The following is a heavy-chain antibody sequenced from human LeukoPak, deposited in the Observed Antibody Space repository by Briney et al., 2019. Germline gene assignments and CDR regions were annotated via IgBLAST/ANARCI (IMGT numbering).Heavy chain of an antibody. D-gene: IGHD3-10*01. CDR1: GFTFSSYC. CDR3: ARGYGSGNYYFDY. V-gene: IGHV3-7*04. CDR2: INQDGSEK. J-gene: IGHJ4*02. Sequence: GGSLRLSCAASGFTFSSYCMSWVRQAPGKGLEWVADINQDGSEKYYVDSMKGRFTISRDNAKNSLYLQMNSLRAEDTAVYYCARGYGSGNYYFDYWGQGTLVSVSS.